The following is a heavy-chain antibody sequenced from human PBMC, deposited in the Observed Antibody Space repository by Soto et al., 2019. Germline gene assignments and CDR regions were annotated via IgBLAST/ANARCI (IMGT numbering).Heavy chain of an antibody. CDR3: ARGGSWYGTLRYYFDY. D-gene: IGHD6-13*01. CDR2: IYHSGST. J-gene: IGHJ4*02. Sequence: SETLSLTCAVSGGSISSGGYSWSWIRQPPGKGLEWIGYIYHSGSTYYNPSLKSRVTISVDRSKNQFSLKLSSVTAADTAVYYCARGGSWYGTLRYYFDYWGQGTLVTVSS. CDR1: GGSISSGGYS. V-gene: IGHV4-30-2*01.